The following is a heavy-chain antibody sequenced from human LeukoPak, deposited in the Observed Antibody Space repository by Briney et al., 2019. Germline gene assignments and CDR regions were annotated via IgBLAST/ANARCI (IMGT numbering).Heavy chain of an antibody. CDR1: GGTFSSYA. J-gene: IGHJ6*02. V-gene: IGHV1-69*04. Sequence: SVKDSCKASGGTFSSYAISWVRQAPGQGLEWMGRIIPILGIANYAQKFQGRVTITADKSTSAAYMELSSLRSEDTAVYYCASAGSGSSYYYGMDVWGQGTTVTVSS. CDR2: IIPILGIA. CDR3: ASAGSGSSYYYGMDV. D-gene: IGHD3-10*01.